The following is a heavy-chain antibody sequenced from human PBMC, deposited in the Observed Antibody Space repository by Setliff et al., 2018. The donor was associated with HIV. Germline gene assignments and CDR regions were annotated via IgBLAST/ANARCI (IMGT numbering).Heavy chain of an antibody. Sequence: SETLSLTCTVSGYSISSGYYWGWIRQPPGKGLEWIGSIYHSGITYYNSSLKSRVTISVDTSKNQFSLNLTSVTTADTAVYYCARLGYSGSLVGAFDIWGQGTMVTVSS. CDR1: GYSISSGYY. CDR2: IYHSGIT. CDR3: ARLGYSGSLVGAFDI. D-gene: IGHD1-26*01. J-gene: IGHJ3*02. V-gene: IGHV4-38-2*02.